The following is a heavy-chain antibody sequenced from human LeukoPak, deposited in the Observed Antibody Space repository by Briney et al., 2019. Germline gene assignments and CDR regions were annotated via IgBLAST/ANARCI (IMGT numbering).Heavy chain of an antibody. CDR2: ISSSSSTI. CDR1: GFTFSSYS. D-gene: IGHD3-3*01. J-gene: IGHJ6*03. CDR3: ARVLRYYDFWSGYMDV. V-gene: IGHV3-48*01. Sequence: GGSLRLSCAASGFTFSSYSMNWVRQAPGKGLEWVSHISSSSSTIYYADSVKGRFTISRDNAKNSLYLQMNSLRAEDTAVYYCARVLRYYDFWSGYMDVWGKGTTVTVSS.